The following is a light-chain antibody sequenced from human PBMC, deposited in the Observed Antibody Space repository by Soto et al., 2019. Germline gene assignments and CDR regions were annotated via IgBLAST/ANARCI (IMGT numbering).Light chain of an antibody. Sequence: EIVMTQSPGTLSLSPGERGTLSCRASQSVSSNKLAWLQQKPGQAPRFLIYGTSTRATGIPDRFSGSGSGTDFTLTISRLEPEDFAVYYCQQYGTSPYTFGQGTKVEIK. V-gene: IGKV3-20*01. J-gene: IGKJ2*01. CDR3: QQYGTSPYT. CDR1: QSVSSNK. CDR2: GTS.